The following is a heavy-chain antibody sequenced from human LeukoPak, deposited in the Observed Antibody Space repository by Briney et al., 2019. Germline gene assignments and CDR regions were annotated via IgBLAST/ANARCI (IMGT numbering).Heavy chain of an antibody. V-gene: IGHV3-23*01. CDR3: AKDLFPYCTNGECYTRVGGLDY. J-gene: IGHJ4*02. Sequence: RGGSLRLSCAASGFTFSSYAMSWVRQAPGKGLEWVSVISGSGGSTYYADSVKGRFTISRDNSKNTLYLQMNSLRAEDTAVYYCAKDLFPYCTNGECYTRVGGLDYWGQGTLVTVSS. D-gene: IGHD2-8*01. CDR2: ISGSGGST. CDR1: GFTFSSYA.